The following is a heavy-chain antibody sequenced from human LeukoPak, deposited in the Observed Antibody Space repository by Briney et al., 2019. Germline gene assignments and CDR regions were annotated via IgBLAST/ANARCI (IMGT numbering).Heavy chain of an antibody. V-gene: IGHV3-48*04. CDR3: ARDDYNGGGSY. J-gene: IGHJ4*02. Sequence: GGSLRLSCAASGGTFNSDDMNWVRQAPGMGLEWVSYISSSSGTRYYADSVKGRFTISRDNAKNSLYLYMNSLRVDDTAVYYCARDDYNGGGSYWGQGSWSPSPQ. CDR1: GGTFNSDD. CDR2: ISSSSGTR. D-gene: IGHD3-22*01.